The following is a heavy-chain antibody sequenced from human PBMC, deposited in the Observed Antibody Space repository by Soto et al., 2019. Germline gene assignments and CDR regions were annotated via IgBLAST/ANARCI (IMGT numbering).Heavy chain of an antibody. Sequence: GGSLRLSCAASGFTFSSYSMNWVRQAPGKGLEWVSSISSSSSYIYYADSVKGRFTISRDNAKNSLYLQINSLIAEDTAVYYCAVDCSSTSCYEDPFGYYYGMDVWGQGTTVTVSS. J-gene: IGHJ6*02. CDR1: GFTFSSYS. D-gene: IGHD2-2*01. CDR2: ISSSSSYI. CDR3: AVDCSSTSCYEDPFGYYYGMDV. V-gene: IGHV3-21*01.